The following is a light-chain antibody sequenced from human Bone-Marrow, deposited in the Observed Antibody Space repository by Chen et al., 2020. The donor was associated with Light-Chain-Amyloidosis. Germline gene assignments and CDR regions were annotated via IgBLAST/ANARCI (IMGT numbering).Light chain of an antibody. CDR3: QSYQGSSQGV. J-gene: IGLJ3*02. V-gene: IGLV6-57*01. Sequence: NFMLTQPHSVSVSPGKTVIISCPRSSGSIATNYVQWYQQRPGASPTTVIYEDDQSPSGVPDRFSGSIDRSSNSASLTISGLKTEDEADYYCQSYQGSSQGVFGGGTKLTVL. CDR2: EDD. CDR1: SGSIATNY.